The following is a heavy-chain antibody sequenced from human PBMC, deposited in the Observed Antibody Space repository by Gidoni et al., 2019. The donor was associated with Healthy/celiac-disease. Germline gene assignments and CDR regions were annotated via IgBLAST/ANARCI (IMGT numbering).Heavy chain of an antibody. J-gene: IGHJ4*02. CDR2: INHSGST. Sequence: QVQLQQWGAGLLKPSETLSLTCAVYGGSFSGYYWSWIRQPPGKGLEWIGEINHSGSTNYNPSLKSRVTISVDTSKNQFSLKLSSVTAADTAVYYCARGGRIAYDYWGQGTLVTVSS. CDR1: GGSFSGYY. CDR3: ARGGRIAYDY. D-gene: IGHD6-13*01. V-gene: IGHV4-34*01.